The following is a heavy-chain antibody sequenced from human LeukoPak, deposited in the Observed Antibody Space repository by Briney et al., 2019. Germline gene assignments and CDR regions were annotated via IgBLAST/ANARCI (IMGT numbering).Heavy chain of an antibody. CDR3: ARGPSYYDFWSGYSNWFDP. D-gene: IGHD3-3*01. Sequence: SVKVSCKASGGTFSSYAISWVRQAPGQGLEWMGGIIPIFGTASYAQKFQGRVTITADESTSTAYMELSSLRSEDTAVYYCARGPSYYDFWSGYSNWFDPWGQGTLVTVSS. CDR1: GGTFSSYA. J-gene: IGHJ5*02. V-gene: IGHV1-69*01. CDR2: IIPIFGTA.